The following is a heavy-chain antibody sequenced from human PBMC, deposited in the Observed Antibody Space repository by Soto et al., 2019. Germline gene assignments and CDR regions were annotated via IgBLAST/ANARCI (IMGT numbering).Heavy chain of an antibody. J-gene: IGHJ3*02. CDR2: IYYSGST. V-gene: IGHV4-59*01. Sequence: PSETLSLTCPVSFGSISSYYLSLILHPPGKGLECIGYIYYSGSTNYNPSLKSRVTISVDTSKNQFSLKLSSVTAADTAVYYCARDIPATIYAFDIWGQGTMVTVSS. D-gene: IGHD2-2*02. CDR3: ARDIPATIYAFDI. CDR1: FGSISSYY.